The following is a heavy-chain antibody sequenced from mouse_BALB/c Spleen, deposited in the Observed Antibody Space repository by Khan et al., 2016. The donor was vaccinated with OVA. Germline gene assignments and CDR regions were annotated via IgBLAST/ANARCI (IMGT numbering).Heavy chain of an antibody. CDR3: TRLAYYYDSEGFAY. CDR1: GFTFSTYG. V-gene: IGHV5-6*01. CDR2: VSTGGSYT. D-gene: IGHD1-1*01. Sequence: EVELVESGGDLVKPGVSLKLSCAASGFTFSTYGMSWVRQTPDKRLEWVATVSTGGSYTYYADSVKGRFTISRDNAKNTLYLQMSGLKSEDTAMFYGTRLAYYYDSEGFAYWGQGTLVTVSA. J-gene: IGHJ3*01.